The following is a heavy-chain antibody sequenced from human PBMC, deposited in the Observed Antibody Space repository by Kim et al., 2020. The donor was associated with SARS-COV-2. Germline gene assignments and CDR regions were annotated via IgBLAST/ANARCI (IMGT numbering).Heavy chain of an antibody. V-gene: IGHV3-48*03. D-gene: IGHD2-15*01. CDR1: GFTFSAYE. Sequence: GGSLRLSCAAYGFTFSAYEMDWVRQAPGKGLEWVSYISSSGSTKYYADSVKGRFTISRDNARNSLYLQMNSLRAEDTAVYYCANLGVASAATHYWGQGTLVTVSS. J-gene: IGHJ4*02. CDR2: ISSSGSTK. CDR3: ANLGVASAATHY.